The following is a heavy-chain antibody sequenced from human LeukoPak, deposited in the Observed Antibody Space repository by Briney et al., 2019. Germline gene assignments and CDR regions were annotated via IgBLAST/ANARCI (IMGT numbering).Heavy chain of an antibody. CDR3: TKELHVAVAVADYYYFYMDV. V-gene: IGHV3-23*01. Sequence: GALRLSFSAFGFPFRSFSNGWVRPFPGKGLEWLSTINGGGNTTFYSDSVKGRFTISRDNSKNPLYLHMDSLRPDDTATYYCTKELHVAVAVADYYYFYMDVWGRGTAVTVSS. CDR1: GFPFRSFS. J-gene: IGHJ6*03. CDR2: INGGGNTT. D-gene: IGHD6-19*01.